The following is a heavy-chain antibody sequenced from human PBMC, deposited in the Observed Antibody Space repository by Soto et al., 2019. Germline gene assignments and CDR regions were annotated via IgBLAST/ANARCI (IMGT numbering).Heavy chain of an antibody. CDR2: IYSGGST. J-gene: IGHJ4*02. CDR1: GFTVSSNY. D-gene: IGHD6-13*01. V-gene: IGHV3-66*01. CDR3: ARDMGSSSWHSNFDY. Sequence: GGSLRLSCAASGFTVSSNYMSWVRQAPGKGLEWVSVIYSGGSTYYADSVKGRFTISRDNSKNTLYLQMNSLRAEDTAVYYCARDMGSSSWHSNFDYWGQGTLVTVSS.